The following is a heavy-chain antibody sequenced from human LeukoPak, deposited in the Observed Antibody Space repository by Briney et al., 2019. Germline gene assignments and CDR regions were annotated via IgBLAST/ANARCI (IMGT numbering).Heavy chain of an antibody. D-gene: IGHD3-10*01. Sequence: SETLSLTCTVSGGPISSSRYYWAWIRQPPGRGLEWIGSINYSGSTYYNPSLKSRVTISVDTSKNQFSLKLSSVTGAGTAVCYCARLSPYLGSGRSAFPDDFWGQGTLVTVSS. V-gene: IGHV4-39*01. J-gene: IGHJ4*02. CDR2: INYSGST. CDR3: ARLSPYLGSGRSAFPDDF. CDR1: GGPISSSRYY.